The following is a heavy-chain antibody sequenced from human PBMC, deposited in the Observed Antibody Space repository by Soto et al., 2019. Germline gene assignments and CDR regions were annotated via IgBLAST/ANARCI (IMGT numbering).Heavy chain of an antibody. Sequence: ASVKVSCKVSGYTLTELSMHWVRQAPGKGLEWMGGFDPEDGETIYAQKFQGRVTMTEDTSTDTAYMELSSLRSEDTAVYYCATVTIYDILTGPDAFDIWGQGTMVTVSS. V-gene: IGHV1-24*01. CDR1: GYTLTELS. J-gene: IGHJ3*02. D-gene: IGHD3-9*01. CDR2: FDPEDGET. CDR3: ATVTIYDILTGPDAFDI.